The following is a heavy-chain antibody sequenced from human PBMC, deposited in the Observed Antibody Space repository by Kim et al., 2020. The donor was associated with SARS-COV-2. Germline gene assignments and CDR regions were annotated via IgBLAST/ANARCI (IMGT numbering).Heavy chain of an antibody. CDR3: ARDGVASIPFFGYLDY. J-gene: IGHJ4*03. CDR2: IWRDGSQE. CDR1: GFPFSDYG. D-gene: IGHD2-21*01. Sequence: GGSLRLSCAASGFPFSDYGMHWVRQAPGKGLEWVAVIWRDGSQEYYADSVKGRFTISRDNSKNTMSLQMNSLRTEDTAVYYCARDGVASIPFFGYLDYWG. V-gene: IGHV3-33*01.